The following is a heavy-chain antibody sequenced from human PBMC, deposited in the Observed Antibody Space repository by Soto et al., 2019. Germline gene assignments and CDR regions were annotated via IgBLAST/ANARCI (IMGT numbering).Heavy chain of an antibody. J-gene: IGHJ4*02. V-gene: IGHV4-4*07. CDR2: IYTSGST. CDR3: ARTVGAAYYFAF. D-gene: IGHD1-26*01. CDR1: GDSMTKYY. Sequence: QVQLQESGPGLVKPSETLSLTCNVSGDSMTKYYWSWIRQPAGKGLEWIGRIYTSGSTNYNPSLKSRVPMSIDTSNNHFSLSLQSVTAADTAMYYCARTVGAAYYFAFWGQGALVTVSS.